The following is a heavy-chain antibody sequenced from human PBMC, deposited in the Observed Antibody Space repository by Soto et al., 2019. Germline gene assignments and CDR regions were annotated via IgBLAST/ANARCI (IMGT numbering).Heavy chain of an antibody. Sequence: ASVKVSCKASGYTFTGYYMHWVRQAPGQGLEWMGWINPNSGGTNYAQKFQGRVTMTRDTSISTAYMELSRLRSDDTAVYYCARYSSSWTNWFDPWGQGTLVTVSS. V-gene: IGHV1-2*02. CDR1: GYTFTGYY. D-gene: IGHD6-13*01. CDR2: INPNSGGT. CDR3: ARYSSSWTNWFDP. J-gene: IGHJ5*02.